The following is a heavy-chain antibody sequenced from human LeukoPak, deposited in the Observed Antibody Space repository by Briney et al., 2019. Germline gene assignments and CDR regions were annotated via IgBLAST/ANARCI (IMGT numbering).Heavy chain of an antibody. CDR1: RFTFSSYW. J-gene: IGHJ4*02. CDR3: VRVSAAGDFDS. CDR2: IKTDGSIT. V-gene: IGHV3-74*01. D-gene: IGHD6-13*01. Sequence: PGGSLRLSCAASRFTFSSYWMHWVRQPPGKGLVWVSHIKTDGSITNYVDSVEGRFTISRDNSKNTLYLQMNSLRAEDTAVYFCVRVSAAGDFDSWGQGTLVTVSS.